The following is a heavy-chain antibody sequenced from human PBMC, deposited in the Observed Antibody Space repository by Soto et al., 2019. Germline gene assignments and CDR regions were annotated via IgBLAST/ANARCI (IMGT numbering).Heavy chain of an antibody. Sequence: QLQLQESGPGLVKPSETLSLTCTVSGGSISDDTYSWGWIRQPPGKGLEWIGSIYYSGTSSYNPSLKRRVTMYVDTAKKQLSLRLRSVTAADTAVYYCARLHCDSPNCVPLDPWGQGTLVIVSS. CDR2: IYYSGTS. CDR3: ARLHCDSPNCVPLDP. CDR1: GGSISDDTYS. V-gene: IGHV4-39*01. J-gene: IGHJ5*02. D-gene: IGHD2-2*01.